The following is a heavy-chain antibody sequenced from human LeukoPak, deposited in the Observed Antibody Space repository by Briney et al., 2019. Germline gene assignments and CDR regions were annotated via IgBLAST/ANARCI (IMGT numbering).Heavy chain of an antibody. CDR3: ARREIPSSGWDY. CDR1: GYSFTSYW. Sequence: RGESLKISCKGSGYSFTSYWIGWVRQMPGKGLEWMGIIYPGDSDTRYSPAFQGHVTISADKSINTAYLQWSSLKASDTAMYYCARREIPSSGWDYWGQGTLVTVSS. V-gene: IGHV5-51*01. D-gene: IGHD6-19*01. CDR2: IYPGDSDT. J-gene: IGHJ4*02.